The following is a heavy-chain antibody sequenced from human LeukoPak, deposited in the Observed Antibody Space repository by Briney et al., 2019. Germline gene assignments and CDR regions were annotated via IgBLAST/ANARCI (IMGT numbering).Heavy chain of an antibody. D-gene: IGHD2-15*01. CDR2: ISYDGSNK. CDR1: GFTFSSYG. CDR3: AKLRAPGYCSGGSCYSLDY. V-gene: IGHV3-30*18. J-gene: IGHJ4*02. Sequence: GRSLRLSCAASGFTFSSYGMHWVRQAPGKGLEWVAVISYDGSNKYYADSVKGRFTISGDNSKNTLYLQMNRLRAEDTAVYYCAKLRAPGYCSGGSCYSLDYWGQGTLVTVSS.